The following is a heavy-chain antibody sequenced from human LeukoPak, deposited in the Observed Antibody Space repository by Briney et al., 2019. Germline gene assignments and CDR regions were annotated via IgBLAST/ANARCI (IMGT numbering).Heavy chain of an antibody. CDR2: MNAYSGTT. Sequence: GASVKVSCRASGYTFTDHYIHWMRQAPGQGPEWMGWMNAYSGTTNYREKFKGRVTLTRDTSTRTAYMELSGLRSDDAAVYFCARAMSGDLFDYWGQGTLVTVTS. CDR3: ARAMSGDLFDY. CDR1: GYTFTDHY. D-gene: IGHD3-10*01. V-gene: IGHV1-2*02. J-gene: IGHJ4*02.